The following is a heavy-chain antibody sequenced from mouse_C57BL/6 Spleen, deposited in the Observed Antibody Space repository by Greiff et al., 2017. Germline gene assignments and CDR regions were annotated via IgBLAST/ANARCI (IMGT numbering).Heavy chain of an antibody. CDR2: IDPETGGT. CDR1: GYTFTDYE. D-gene: IGHD1-1*01. CDR3: TRNYGSSQWYFDV. J-gene: IGHJ1*03. Sequence: QVQLQQSGAELVRPGASVTLSCKASGYTFTDYEMHWVKQTPVHGLEWIGAIDPETGGTAYNQKFKGKARLTADKSSSTAYMGLRSLTSEDSAVCDSTRNYGSSQWYFDVWGTGTTVTVSS. V-gene: IGHV1-15*01.